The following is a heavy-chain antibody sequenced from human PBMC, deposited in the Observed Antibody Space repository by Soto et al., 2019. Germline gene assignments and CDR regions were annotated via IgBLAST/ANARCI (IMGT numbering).Heavy chain of an antibody. Sequence: PXGSLGISCAASGFTVISYYMSWVRQAPGKGLEWVSVLYSGGSTYYTDSVKGRFTISRDNSKNTLYLQMDSLRADDSAVYYCAREQGNGFFHGAFDIWGQGTMVTVSS. CDR1: GFTVISYY. D-gene: IGHD3-3*01. CDR3: AREQGNGFFHGAFDI. V-gene: IGHV3-53*01. J-gene: IGHJ3*02. CDR2: LYSGGST.